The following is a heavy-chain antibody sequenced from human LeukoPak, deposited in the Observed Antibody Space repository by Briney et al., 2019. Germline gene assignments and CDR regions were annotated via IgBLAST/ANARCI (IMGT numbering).Heavy chain of an antibody. V-gene: IGHV4-34*01. D-gene: IGHD2-2*01. CDR3: ARGRGYCSSTSCYRLYYYYYGMDV. CDR2: INHSGST. Sequence: SETLSLTCAVYGGSFSGCYWSWIRQPPGKGLEWIGEINHSGSTNYNPSLKSRVTISVDTSKNQFSLKLSSVTAADTAVYYCARGRGYCSSTSCYRLYYYYYGMDVWGKGTTVTVSS. J-gene: IGHJ6*04. CDR1: GGSFSGCY.